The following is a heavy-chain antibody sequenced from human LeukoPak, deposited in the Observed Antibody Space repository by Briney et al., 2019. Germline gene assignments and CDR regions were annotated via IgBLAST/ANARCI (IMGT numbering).Heavy chain of an antibody. CDR1: GYTFTSYD. D-gene: IGHD2-2*01. J-gene: IGHJ5*02. CDR2: MNPNSGNT. Sequence: GASVKVSCKASGYTFTSYDINWVRQATGQGLEWMGWMNPNSGNTGYAQKFQGRVTMTRNTSISTAYMELSSLRSEDTAVYYCATRYCSSTSCRPAWGQGTLVTVSS. CDR3: ATRYCSSTSCRPA. V-gene: IGHV1-8*01.